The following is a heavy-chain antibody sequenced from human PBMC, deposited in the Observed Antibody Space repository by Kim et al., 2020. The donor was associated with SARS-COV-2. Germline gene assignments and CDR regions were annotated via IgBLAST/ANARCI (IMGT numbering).Heavy chain of an antibody. J-gene: IGHJ4*02. CDR1: GGSISSSSYY. V-gene: IGHV4-39*07. Sequence: SETLSLTCTVSGGSISSSSYYWGWIRQPPGKGLEWIGSIYYSGSTYYNPSLKSRVTISVDTSKNQFSLKLSSVTAADTAVYYCARIGYIVVVTAIEGIYYFDYWGQGTLVTVSS. CDR2: IYYSGST. CDR3: ARIGYIVVVTAIEGIYYFDY. D-gene: IGHD2-21*02.